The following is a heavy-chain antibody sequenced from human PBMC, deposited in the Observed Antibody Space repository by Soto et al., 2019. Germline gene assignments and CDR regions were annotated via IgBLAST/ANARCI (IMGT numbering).Heavy chain of an antibody. J-gene: IGHJ6*03. CDR2: ISGSGGST. CDR3: AKVAAMVRGVIFYYYMDV. D-gene: IGHD3-10*01. Sequence: PGGSLRLSCAASGFTFSSYAMGWVRQAPGKGLEWVSAISGSGGSTYYADSVKGRFTISRDNSKNTLYLQMNSLRAEDTAVYYFAKVAAMVRGVIFYYYMDVWGKGTTVTVSS. CDR1: GFTFSSYA. V-gene: IGHV3-23*01.